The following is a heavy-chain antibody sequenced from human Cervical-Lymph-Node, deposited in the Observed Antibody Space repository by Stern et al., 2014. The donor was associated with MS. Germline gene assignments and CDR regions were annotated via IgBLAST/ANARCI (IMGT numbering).Heavy chain of an antibody. V-gene: IGHV3-74*01. J-gene: IGHJ5*01. CDR1: GASFSNYW. CDR3: TRDIPHTWLDS. Sequence: EVQLVESGGGLVQPGGSLRLSCLGTGASFSNYWMHWVRQAPGKGLEWVARSDTEGNDIQSADSVKGRFVGSRDNGKNTVYLQMTSLRADDTAVYFCTRDIPHTWLDSWGPGTLVTVSS. CDR2: SDTEGNDI.